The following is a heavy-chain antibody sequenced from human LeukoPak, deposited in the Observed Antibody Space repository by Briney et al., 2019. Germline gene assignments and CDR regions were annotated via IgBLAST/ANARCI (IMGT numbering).Heavy chain of an antibody. V-gene: IGHV3-30-3*01. Sequence: PGRSLRLSCAASGFTFSTYAMHWVRQAPGKGLEWVALISYDGSNKYYADSVKGRFIISRDNFKNTLYLQMNSLRAEDTAVYYCARGRFLEWLTYFDYWGQGTLVTVSS. J-gene: IGHJ4*02. D-gene: IGHD3-3*01. CDR3: ARGRFLEWLTYFDY. CDR1: GFTFSTYA. CDR2: ISYDGSNK.